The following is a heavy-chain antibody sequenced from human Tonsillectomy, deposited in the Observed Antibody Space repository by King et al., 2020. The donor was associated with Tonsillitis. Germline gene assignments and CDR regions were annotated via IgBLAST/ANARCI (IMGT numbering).Heavy chain of an antibody. CDR2: ILPIFGTT. J-gene: IGHJ4*02. V-gene: IGHV1-69*14. CDR3: ASSSYYSDSSGSYFDF. D-gene: IGHD3-22*01. Sequence: QLVQSGAAVKKPGSSVKVSCKASGDIFSNYAVNWVRQAPGQGLEWMGGILPIFGTTHYAQRFRGRLKITADRSTSTVFLYLSGLRSDDTAMYYCASSSYYSDSSGSYFDFWGQGTLVTVSS. CDR1: GDIFSNYA.